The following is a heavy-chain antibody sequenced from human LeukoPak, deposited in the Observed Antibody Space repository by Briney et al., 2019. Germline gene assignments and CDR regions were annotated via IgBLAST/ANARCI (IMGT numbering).Heavy chain of an antibody. V-gene: IGHV5-51*01. CDR3: ARPEFVSSGYLYYFDY. D-gene: IGHD3-22*01. CDR2: IYPGDSDT. Sequence: GESLKISCKGSGYSFTSYWIAWVRQMPGKGLEWMGIIYPGDSDTRYSPSFQGQVTISADKSISTAYLQWSSLKASDTAMYYCARPEFVSSGYLYYFDYWGQGTLVTVSS. CDR1: GYSFTSYW. J-gene: IGHJ4*02.